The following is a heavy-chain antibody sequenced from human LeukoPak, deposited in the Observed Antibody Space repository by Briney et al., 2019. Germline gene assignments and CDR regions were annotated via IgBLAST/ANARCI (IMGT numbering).Heavy chain of an antibody. J-gene: IGHJ4*02. CDR3: ARASNSPFDY. CDR1: GFTFSNYE. V-gene: IGHV3-48*03. D-gene: IGHD2-21*01. CDR2: IYTDSTI. Sequence: GGSLRLSCATSGFTFSNYEFSWVRQAPGKGLEWVSHIYTDSTIYQADSVKGRFTISRDNAKNSLYLQKNSLRAEDTAVYYCARASNSPFDYWGQGTLDTVSS.